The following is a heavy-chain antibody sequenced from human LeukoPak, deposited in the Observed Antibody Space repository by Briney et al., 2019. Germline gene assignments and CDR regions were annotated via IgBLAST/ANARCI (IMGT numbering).Heavy chain of an antibody. CDR2: ISASGGSR. CDR1: GLTFSNYA. Sequence: GGSVRLSCAAWGLTFSNYAMQGVRQSPGKALEWVADISASGGSRYNANSVKGRFTISRDNSKNTLYLQMNSLRAEDTAVYYCARDDGGESNWGSIDYWGQGTLVTVSS. V-gene: IGHV3-23*01. J-gene: IGHJ4*02. CDR3: ARDDGGESNWGSIDY. D-gene: IGHD7-27*01.